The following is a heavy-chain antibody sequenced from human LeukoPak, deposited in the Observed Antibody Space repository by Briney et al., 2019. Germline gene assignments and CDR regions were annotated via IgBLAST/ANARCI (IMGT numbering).Heavy chain of an antibody. V-gene: IGHV4-39*01. CDR2: IYYSGST. CDR1: GGSISSSSSY. J-gene: IGHJ4*02. Sequence: SETLSLTCTVSGGSISSSSSYWGWIRQPPGKGLEWIGSIYYSGSTDYNPSLKSRVTISVDTSKNQFSLKLSSVTAADTAVYYCARLMYYYDSGGSRGGFYFDYWGQGTLVTVSS. D-gene: IGHD3-22*01. CDR3: ARLMYYYDSGGSRGGFYFDY.